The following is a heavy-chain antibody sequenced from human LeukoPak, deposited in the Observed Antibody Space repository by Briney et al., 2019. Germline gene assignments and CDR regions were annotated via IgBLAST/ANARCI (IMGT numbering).Heavy chain of an antibody. J-gene: IGHJ4*02. CDR3: AKDQESANYYFDF. D-gene: IGHD1-1*01. V-gene: IGHV3-23*01. CDR1: GFTFSSYA. Sequence: PGGSLRLSCAASGFTFSSYAMSWVRQAPGKGLEWVSGISGSGGRTYYADSVKGRFTISRDKSKNTVYLQLNSLRAEDTAAYYCAKDQESANYYFDFWGQGTLVTVSS. CDR2: ISGSGGRT.